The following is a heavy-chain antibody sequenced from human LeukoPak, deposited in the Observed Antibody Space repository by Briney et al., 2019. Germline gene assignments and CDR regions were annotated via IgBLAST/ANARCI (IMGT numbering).Heavy chain of an antibody. Sequence: PSETLSLTCTVSGGSISSYYWSWIRQPAGKGLEWIGRIYTSGSTNYNPSLKSRVTMSVDTSKNQFSLKLSSVTAADTAVYYCARERRDDFWSGYKVPVLANYYYYYMDVWGKGTTVTVSS. CDR2: IYTSGST. J-gene: IGHJ6*03. V-gene: IGHV4-4*07. CDR3: ARERRDDFWSGYKVPVLANYYYYYMDV. D-gene: IGHD3-3*01. CDR1: GGSISSYY.